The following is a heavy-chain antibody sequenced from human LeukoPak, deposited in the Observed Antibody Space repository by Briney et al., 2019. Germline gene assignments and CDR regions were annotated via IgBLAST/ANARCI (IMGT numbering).Heavy chain of an antibody. CDR3: ARLRIAVAGDNWFDP. J-gene: IGHJ5*02. V-gene: IGHV4-61*01. D-gene: IGHD6-19*01. CDR1: GYSISSGYY. CDR2: IYYSGST. Sequence: KTSETLSLTCTVSGYSISSGYYWGWIRQPPGKGLEWIGYIYYSGSTNYNPSLKSRVTISVDTSKNQFSLKLSSVTAADTAVYYCARLRIAVAGDNWFDPWGQGTLVTVSS.